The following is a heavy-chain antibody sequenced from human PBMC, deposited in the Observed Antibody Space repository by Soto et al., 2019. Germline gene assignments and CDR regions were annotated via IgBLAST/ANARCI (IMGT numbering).Heavy chain of an antibody. V-gene: IGHV4-39*02. Sequence: SETLSLTCTVSGGSISSSSYYWAWIRQPPGKGLEWIGSIYRSGNTYYNPSLKSRVTISVDTSENHFSLKLISVTAADTAVYYCARGENDAFDIWGQGTMVTLSS. CDR3: ARGENDAFDI. CDR1: GGSISSSSYY. J-gene: IGHJ3*02. CDR2: IYRSGNT.